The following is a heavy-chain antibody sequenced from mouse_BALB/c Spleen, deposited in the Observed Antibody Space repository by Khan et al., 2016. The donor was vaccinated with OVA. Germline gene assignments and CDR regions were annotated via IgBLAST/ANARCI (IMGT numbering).Heavy chain of an antibody. CDR3: AKWARTIN. CDR2: INSNGGST. Sequence: VQLVESGGGLVQPGGSLKLSCAASGFTFSSYGMSWVRQTPDKRLELVATINSNGGSTYYPDSVKGRFTISRDNAKNTPYLQMSSLKSEDTAMYYRAKWARTINWGQGTTLTVSS. J-gene: IGHJ2*01. V-gene: IGHV5-6-3*01. CDR1: GFTFSSYG.